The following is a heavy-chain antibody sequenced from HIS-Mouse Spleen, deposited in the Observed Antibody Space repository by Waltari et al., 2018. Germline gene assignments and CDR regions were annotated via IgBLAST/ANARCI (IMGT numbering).Heavy chain of an antibody. Sequence: QVQLQQWGAGLLKPSETLSLTCAVYGGSFRGYYWSWIRQPPGKGLEWIGEINHSGSTNYNPSLKSRVTISVDTSKNQFSLKLSSVTAADTAVYYCASITREAYYFDYWGQGTLVTVSS. D-gene: IGHD1-20*01. CDR2: INHSGST. CDR1: GGSFRGYY. J-gene: IGHJ4*02. V-gene: IGHV4-34*01. CDR3: ASITREAYYFDY.